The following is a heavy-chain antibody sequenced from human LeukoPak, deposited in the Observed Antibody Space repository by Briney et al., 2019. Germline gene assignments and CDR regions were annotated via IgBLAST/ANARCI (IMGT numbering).Heavy chain of an antibody. CDR1: GDSISSYY. CDR3: ARGGFGYSYGPYYFDY. D-gene: IGHD5-18*01. J-gene: IGHJ4*02. Sequence: PSETLSLTCTVSGDSISSYYWSWILQPPGKGLEWIGEINHSGSTNYNPSLKSRVTISVDTSKNQFSLKLSSVTAADTAVYYCARGGFGYSYGPYYFDYWGQGTLVTVSS. V-gene: IGHV4-34*01. CDR2: INHSGST.